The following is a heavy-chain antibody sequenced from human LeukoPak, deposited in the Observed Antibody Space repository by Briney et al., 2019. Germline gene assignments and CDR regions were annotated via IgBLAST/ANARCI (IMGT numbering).Heavy chain of an antibody. D-gene: IGHD3-22*01. CDR3: AKESHYDSSGHYYSDS. V-gene: IGHV3-23*01. J-gene: IGHJ4*02. CDR1: GFTFGSYA. Sequence: GGSLRLSCAASGFTFGSYAMTWVRQVPGKGLEWVSSLSGSGHSTYYADSVKGRFTISRDNSKNTLSLQMSSLRAEDTALYYCAKESHYDSSGHYYSDSWGQGTLVTVSS. CDR2: LSGSGHST.